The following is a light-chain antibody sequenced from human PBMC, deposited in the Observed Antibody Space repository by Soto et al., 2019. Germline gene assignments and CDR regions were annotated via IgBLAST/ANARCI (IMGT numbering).Light chain of an antibody. CDR1: QGISNY. V-gene: IGKV1-27*01. Sequence: DIQMTQSPSSLSASVGDRVTITCRASQGISNYLAWYQQKPGKVPKLLIYAASTLQSGVPSRFSGSGSGTDFTLTIRSLQPEDVATYYCQKYNSAPPSLTFGGGTKVEIK. J-gene: IGKJ4*01. CDR3: QKYNSAPPSLT. CDR2: AAS.